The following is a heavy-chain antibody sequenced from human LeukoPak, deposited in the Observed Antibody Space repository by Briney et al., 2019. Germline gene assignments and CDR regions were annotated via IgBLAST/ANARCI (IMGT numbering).Heavy chain of an antibody. CDR3: AKLLIPTGTVDY. V-gene: IGHV3-21*01. J-gene: IGHJ4*02. CDR2: ISSSSSYI. D-gene: IGHD1-1*01. CDR1: GFTFSSYS. Sequence: GGSLRLSCAASGFTFSSYSMNWVRQAPGKGLEWVSSISSSSSYIYYADSVKGRFTISRDNAKNSLYLQMNSLRAEDTAVYYCAKLLIPTGTVDYWGQGTLVTVSS.